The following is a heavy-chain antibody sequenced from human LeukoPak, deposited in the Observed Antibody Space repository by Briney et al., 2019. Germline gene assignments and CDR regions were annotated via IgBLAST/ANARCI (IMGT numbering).Heavy chain of an antibody. CDR2: IYWDDDK. V-gene: IGHV2-5*02. Sequence: SGPALVKPTQTLTLTCTFSGFSLSTSGVGVGWIRQPPGKALEWLAIIYWDDDKRYSPSLKSRLTITKDTSKNQVVLTTTNMDPVDTATYYCAHRRSRIAAEYWFDPWGQGTLVTVSS. J-gene: IGHJ5*02. D-gene: IGHD6-25*01. CDR3: AHRRSRIAAEYWFDP. CDR1: GFSLSTSGVG.